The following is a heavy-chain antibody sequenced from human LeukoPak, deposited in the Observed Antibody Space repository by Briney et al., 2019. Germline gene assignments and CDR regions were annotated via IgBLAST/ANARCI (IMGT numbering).Heavy chain of an antibody. J-gene: IGHJ3*02. V-gene: IGHV3-23*01. D-gene: IGHD2-21*02. Sequence: GGSLRLSCAASGFTFSSYGMSWVRQAPGKGLEWVSAISGSGGSTYYADSVKGRFTISRDNSKNTLYLQMNSLRAEDTAVYYCARENTALDAFDIWGQGTMVTVSS. CDR2: ISGSGGST. CDR3: ARENTALDAFDI. CDR1: GFTFSSYG.